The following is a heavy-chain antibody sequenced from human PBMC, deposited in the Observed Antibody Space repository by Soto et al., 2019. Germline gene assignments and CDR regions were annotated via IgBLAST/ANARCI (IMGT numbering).Heavy chain of an antibody. D-gene: IGHD1-26*01. CDR2: ISGSGGST. Sequence: EVQLLESGGGLVQPGGSRRPSCAASGFTFSSYAMRWVRQAPVKGLEWVSAISGSGGSTYYADSVKGRFTISRDNSKNTLYLQMNSLRAEDTAVYYCARRGSGSYYDYWGQGTLVTVSS. V-gene: IGHV3-23*01. CDR1: GFTFSSYA. CDR3: ARRGSGSYYDY. J-gene: IGHJ4*02.